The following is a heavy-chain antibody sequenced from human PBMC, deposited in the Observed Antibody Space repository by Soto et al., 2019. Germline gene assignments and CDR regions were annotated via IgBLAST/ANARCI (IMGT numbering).Heavy chain of an antibody. CDR1: GFTFSSHS. V-gene: IGHV3-48*01. CDR2: ISGGSKSI. J-gene: IGHJ4*02. Sequence: GGSLRLSCVASGFTFSSHSMNWVHQAPGKGLEWVSYISGGSKSIYYAASVKGRFTISRDNSKNTLYLQMNSLRAEDTAVYYCAKEKGGYSGYDFDYWGQGTLVTVSS. CDR3: AKEKGGYSGYDFDY. D-gene: IGHD5-12*01.